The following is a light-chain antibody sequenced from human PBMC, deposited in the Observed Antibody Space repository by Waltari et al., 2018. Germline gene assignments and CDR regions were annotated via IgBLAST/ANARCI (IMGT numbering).Light chain of an antibody. CDR3: QSYDNSVSGRV. V-gene: IGLV1-40*01. CDR2: NAG. Sequence: QPLLTQPPSVSGAPGQTVTVSCTGRSSNFGSGYGLHWYQWLPGTAPKLLLYNAGRRGSGVPDRFSGALSGTSASLAVGGRQAEDEAIYYCQSYDNSVSGRVFGGGTKVTVV. CDR1: SSNFGSGYG. J-gene: IGLJ3*02.